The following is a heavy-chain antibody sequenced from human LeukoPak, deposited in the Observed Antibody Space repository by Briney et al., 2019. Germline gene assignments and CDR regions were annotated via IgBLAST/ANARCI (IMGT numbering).Heavy chain of an antibody. V-gene: IGHV3-48*03. CDR3: ARDSVNGPFVISLDL. J-gene: IGHJ4*02. CDR2: ISSDGNTE. Sequence: SGRSLRLSCAAAGFSFSSYPMNWVRQAPGKGLEWISHISSDGNTESYVDAPRGRFTMSRDNAENSLFLLINSLRVEDTAVYYCARDSVNGPFVISLDLWGQGALVTVSS. D-gene: IGHD2-8*01. CDR1: GFSFSSYP.